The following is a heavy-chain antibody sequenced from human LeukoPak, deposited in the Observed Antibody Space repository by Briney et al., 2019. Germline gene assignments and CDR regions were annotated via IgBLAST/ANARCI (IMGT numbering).Heavy chain of an antibody. J-gene: IGHJ5*02. Sequence: PGGSLRLSCAASGFTFSTYGIHWAREAPGKGLEWVAVVSSDGSNIFYGDSVKGRFTISREDSRNTLYLQMNSLRAEDTAVYYCAKDAGVPSGSGQLYNWFDPWGQGTLVTVSS. V-gene: IGHV3-30*18. CDR2: VSSDGSNI. CDR3: AKDAGVPSGSGQLYNWFDP. CDR1: GFTFSTYG. D-gene: IGHD3-10*01.